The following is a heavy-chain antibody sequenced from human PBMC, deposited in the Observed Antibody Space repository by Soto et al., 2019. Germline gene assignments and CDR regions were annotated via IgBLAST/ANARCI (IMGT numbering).Heavy chain of an antibody. J-gene: IGHJ4*02. Sequence: EVQLVESGGGLVKPGGSLRLSCAASGFIFSSYTMTWVRQAPGKGLEWVSSISSSSSNIEYAGSVKGRFSVSRDNANIALFLQINCLRAEGTAVYYCAREDYAGASPRFDYWGLGALVTVSS. D-gene: IGHD4-17*01. CDR2: ISSSSSNI. CDR3: AREDYAGASPRFDY. CDR1: GFIFSSYT. V-gene: IGHV3-21*01.